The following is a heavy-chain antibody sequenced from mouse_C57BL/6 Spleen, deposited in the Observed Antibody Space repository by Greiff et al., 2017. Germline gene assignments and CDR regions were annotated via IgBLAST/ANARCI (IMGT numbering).Heavy chain of an antibody. CDR2: ISDGGSYT. CDR1: GFTFSSYA. V-gene: IGHV5-4*01. D-gene: IGHD2-4*01. Sequence: EVQLVESGGGLVKPGGSLKLSCAASGFTFSSYAMSWVRQTPEKRLEWVATISDGGSYTYYPDNVKGRFTISRDNAKNNLYLQMSHLKSEDTAMYYCAIYDYDTYYYAMDYWGQGTSVTVSS. J-gene: IGHJ4*01. CDR3: AIYDYDTYYYAMDY.